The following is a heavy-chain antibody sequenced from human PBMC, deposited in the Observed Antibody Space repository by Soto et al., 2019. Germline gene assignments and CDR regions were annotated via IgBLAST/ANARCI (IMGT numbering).Heavy chain of an antibody. CDR2: IYYSGST. D-gene: IGHD3-10*01. CDR3: ARDYHGSGSYYSGYYFDY. V-gene: IGHV4-30-4*01. J-gene: IGHJ4*02. Sequence: VQLQESGPGLVKPSQTLSLTCTVSGGSISSGDYYWSWIRQPPGKGLEWIGYIYYSGSTYYNPSLKSRVTISVDTSKNQFSLKLSSVTAADTAVYYCARDYHGSGSYYSGYYFDYWGQGTLVTVSS. CDR1: GGSISSGDYY.